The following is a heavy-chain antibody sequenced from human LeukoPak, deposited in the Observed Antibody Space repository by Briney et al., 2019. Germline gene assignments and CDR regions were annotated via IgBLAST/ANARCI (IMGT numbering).Heavy chain of an antibody. J-gene: IGHJ4*02. CDR1: GGSISSYY. CDR3: ARLRVAVAGFDY. V-gene: IGHV4-59*01. D-gene: IGHD6-19*01. CDR2: IFYIGTS. Sequence: PSETLSLTYTVSGGSISSYYWSWIRQPPGKGLEWIGYIFYIGTSNYNPSLKSRVTMSVDTSKNQFSLKLSSVTAADTAVYYCARLRVAVAGFDYWGQGTLVTVSS.